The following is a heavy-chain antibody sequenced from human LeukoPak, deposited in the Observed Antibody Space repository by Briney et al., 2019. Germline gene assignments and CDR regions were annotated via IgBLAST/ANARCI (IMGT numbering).Heavy chain of an antibody. Sequence: PSETLSLTCTVSGASVSSGDYYWSWIRQLLGKGLEWIGYIYYSGSTYYNPSLKSRLTISVDTSKNQFSLKLSSVTAADTAVYYCARRRGNTSGFQGYYFDYWGQGTLVTVSS. D-gene: IGHD6-19*01. CDR2: IYYSGST. CDR3: ARRRGNTSGFQGYYFDY. V-gene: IGHV4-31*03. CDR1: GASVSSGDYY. J-gene: IGHJ4*02.